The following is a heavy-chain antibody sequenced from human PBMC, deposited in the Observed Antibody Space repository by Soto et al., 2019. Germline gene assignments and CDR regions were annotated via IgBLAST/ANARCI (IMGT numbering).Heavy chain of an antibody. CDR1: GEGLRNHG. V-gene: IGHV1-69*01. J-gene: IGHJ5*02. CDR3: ARAMIRGLTQYNWADP. Sequence: SVKVACKAAGEGLRNHGRSWVRMAPGQGLEWVGGVIPVFGAINYAQNFQGRVTITADGSTNTSYMELSSLRSEDTAVYYCARAMIRGLTQYNWADPWGQGTLVTLPS. CDR2: VIPVFGAI. D-gene: IGHD3-10*01.